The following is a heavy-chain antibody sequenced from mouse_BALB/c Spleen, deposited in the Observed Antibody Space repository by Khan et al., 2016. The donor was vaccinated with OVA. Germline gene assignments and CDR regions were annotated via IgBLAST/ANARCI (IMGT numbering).Heavy chain of an antibody. CDR2: IWSDGST. V-gene: IGHV2-6*02. CDR3: ARWFDGYSSLYAMDY. Sequence: QVQLKQSGPGLVAPSQSLSITCTVSGFSLTSYGIHGVGQPPGKGLEWLVVIWSDGSTNYNSVLKSRLSISKDNSKSQVFLKMNSLQTDDTAIYYCARWFDGYSSLYAMDYWGQGTSVTVSS. CDR1: GFSLTSYG. D-gene: IGHD2-3*01. J-gene: IGHJ4*01.